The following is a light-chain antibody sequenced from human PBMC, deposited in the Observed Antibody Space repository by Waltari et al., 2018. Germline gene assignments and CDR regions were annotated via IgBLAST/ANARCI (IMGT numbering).Light chain of an antibody. Sequence: EIVMTPSPATLSVSPGESSTLSCRASQSVRSNLAWYQQKPGQAPRLLIYGASTRATGIPARFSGSGSGTEFTLTISSLQSEDFAVYYCQQYNNWPEWTFGQGTKVEIK. V-gene: IGKV3-15*01. J-gene: IGKJ1*01. CDR3: QQYNNWPEWT. CDR1: QSVRSN. CDR2: GAS.